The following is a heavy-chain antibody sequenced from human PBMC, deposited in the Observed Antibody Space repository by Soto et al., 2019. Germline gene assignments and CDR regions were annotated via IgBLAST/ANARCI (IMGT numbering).Heavy chain of an antibody. CDR2: IYYSGST. CDR3: ARDQERHYYMDV. D-gene: IGHD1-1*01. CDR1: GGSISSRY. Sequence: PSETLSLTCTVSGGSISSRYWSWIRQPPGKGLEWIGYIYYSGSTNYNPSLKSRVTISVDTSKNQFSLKLSSVTAADTAVYYCARDQERHYYMDVWGKGTTVTVSS. V-gene: IGHV4-59*11. J-gene: IGHJ6*03.